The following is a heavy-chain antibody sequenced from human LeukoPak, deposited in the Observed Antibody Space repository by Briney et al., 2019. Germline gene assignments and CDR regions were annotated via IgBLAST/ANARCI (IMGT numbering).Heavy chain of an antibody. CDR1: GFTFSSYW. D-gene: IGHD3-22*01. V-gene: IGHV3-7*01. CDR2: IKQDGSEK. J-gene: IGHJ3*02. Sequence: GGSLRLSCAASGFTFSSYWMSWVRQAPGKGLEWVANIKQDGSEKYYVDSVKGRFTISRDNAKNSLYPQMNSLRAEDTAVYYCAREMYYYDHGAFDIWGQGTMVTVSS. CDR3: AREMYYYDHGAFDI.